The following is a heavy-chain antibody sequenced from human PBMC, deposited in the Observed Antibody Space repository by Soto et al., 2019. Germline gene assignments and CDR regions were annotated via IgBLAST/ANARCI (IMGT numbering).Heavy chain of an antibody. V-gene: IGHV3-48*02. Sequence: VQLVESGGGLVQPGGSLRLSCAASGFTFSSYSMNWVRQAPGKGLEWVSNISSSSSSIYYADSVKGRFTISRDNAKNSLSLQMNSLRDEDTAVYYCASSALVPNGAFDIWGQGTMVTVSS. CDR3: ASSALVPNGAFDI. D-gene: IGHD5-18*01. CDR2: ISSSSSSI. J-gene: IGHJ3*02. CDR1: GFTFSSYS.